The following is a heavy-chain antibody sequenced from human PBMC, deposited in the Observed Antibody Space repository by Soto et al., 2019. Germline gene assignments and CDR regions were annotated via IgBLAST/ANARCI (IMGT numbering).Heavy chain of an antibody. V-gene: IGHV3-64*01. CDR2: ISNNGAHT. CDR3: ARRGYGSRWPNVYMDV. Sequence: EAQLVESGGGLVQPGGSLRLSCAASGFTFSNYEMHWVRQAPGKGREYVSGISNNGAHTDYAKSVQGRFTISRDNSENSLDLQMGSLRAEDMALYYCARRGYGSRWPNVYMDVWGKGTTVTVSS. D-gene: IGHD6-13*01. J-gene: IGHJ6*03. CDR1: GFTFSNYE.